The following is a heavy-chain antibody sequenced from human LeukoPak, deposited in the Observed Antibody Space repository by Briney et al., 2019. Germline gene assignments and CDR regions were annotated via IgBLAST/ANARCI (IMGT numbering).Heavy chain of an antibody. D-gene: IGHD3-22*01. J-gene: IGHJ4*02. CDR3: ARGLRRGSSLLYYYDSSGYYSC. CDR2: INHSGST. CDR1: GGSFSGYY. V-gene: IGHV4-34*01. Sequence: PSETLSLTCAVYGGSFSGYYWSWIRQPPGKGLEWIGEINHSGSTNYNPSLKSRVTISVDTSKNQFSLKLSSVTAADTAVYYCARGLRRGSSLLYYYDSSGYYSCWGQGTLVTVSS.